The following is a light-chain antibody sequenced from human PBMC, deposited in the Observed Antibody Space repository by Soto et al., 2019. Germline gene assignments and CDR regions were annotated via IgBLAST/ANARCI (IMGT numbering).Light chain of an antibody. CDR3: QQYNDWPLT. CDR2: GAF. J-gene: IGKJ1*01. CDR1: QSVRSN. Sequence: IVMAHAPVTLSVSPGDRATLSYRASQSVRSNLAWYQQKPGQAPSLLIYGAFTRATGIPTRFSGTGSGTEFTLTISSLQSEDFALYYCQQYNDWPLTFGQGTKVDIK. V-gene: IGKV3-15*01.